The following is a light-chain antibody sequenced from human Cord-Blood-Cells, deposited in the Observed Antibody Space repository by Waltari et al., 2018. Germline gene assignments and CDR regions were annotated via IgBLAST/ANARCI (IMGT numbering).Light chain of an antibody. CDR2: DAS. V-gene: IGKV3-11*01. CDR3: QQRSNWPPT. CDR1: PRVSSY. Sequence: EIVLTQSPATLSLSPGVRATIPSRASPRVSSYLAWYQQKPGQAPRLLIYDASNRATGIPARFSGSGSGTDFTLTISSLEPEDFAVYYCQQRSNWPPTFGQGTKVEIK. J-gene: IGKJ1*01.